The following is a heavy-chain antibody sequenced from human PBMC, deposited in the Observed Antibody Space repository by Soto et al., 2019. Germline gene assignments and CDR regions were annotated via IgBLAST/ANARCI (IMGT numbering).Heavy chain of an antibody. J-gene: IGHJ4*02. V-gene: IGHV1-18*01. CDR1: GYTFRNFG. CDR3: ARDNSYFDY. Sequence: QIQLLQSGAEVKKPGASVKVTCKASGYTFRNFGISWVRQAPGQGLEWMGWISAYNANANYAQKFQGRLTMTADTSTSTAYMELRSLRSDATAVYYCARDNSYFDYWGQGTLVTVSS. CDR2: ISAYNANA.